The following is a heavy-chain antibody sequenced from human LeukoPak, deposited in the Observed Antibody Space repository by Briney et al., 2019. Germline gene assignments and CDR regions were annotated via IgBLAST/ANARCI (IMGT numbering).Heavy chain of an antibody. V-gene: IGHV4-61*02. CDR1: GGSINSGNDY. CDR3: ARVSATYYYYYMDV. J-gene: IGHJ6*03. Sequence: SETLSLTCTVSGGSINSGNDYWSWIRQPAGKELEWIGRIYHSGSTYYNPSLKSRVTISVDTSKNQFSLKLSSVTAADTAVYYCARVSATYYYYYMDVWGKGTTVTVSS. D-gene: IGHD2-21*01. CDR2: IYHSGST.